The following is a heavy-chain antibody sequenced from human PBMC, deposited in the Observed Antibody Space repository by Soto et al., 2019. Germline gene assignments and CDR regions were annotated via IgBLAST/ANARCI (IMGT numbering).Heavy chain of an antibody. CDR2: ISSSSSTI. CDR3: ASEYDYGDLNYYYYGMDV. J-gene: IGHJ6*02. D-gene: IGHD4-17*01. V-gene: IGHV3-48*02. Sequence: ESGGGLVQPGGSLRLSCAASGFTFSSYSMNWVRQAPGKGLEWVSYISSSSSTIYYADSVKGRFTISSDNAKNSLYLQMNSLRDEDTAVYYCASEYDYGDLNYYYYGMDVWGQGTTVTVSS. CDR1: GFTFSSYS.